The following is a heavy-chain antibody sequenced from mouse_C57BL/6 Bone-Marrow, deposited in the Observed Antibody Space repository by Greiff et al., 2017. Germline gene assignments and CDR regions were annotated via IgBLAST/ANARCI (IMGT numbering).Heavy chain of an antibody. CDR2: INSAGSST. D-gene: IGHD1-1*02. CDR3: ARRWLYDKNY. Sequence: EVKLLESEAGLVQPGSSMKLSCTASGFTFSDYCMAWVRQVPGKGLEWVANINSAGSSTNYLDSFKSRFIFSRDNAKSILYLQMSSLKSEDTAAYYCARRWLYDKNYWGQGTSVTVSS. CDR1: GFTFSDYC. J-gene: IGHJ4*01. V-gene: IGHV5-16*01.